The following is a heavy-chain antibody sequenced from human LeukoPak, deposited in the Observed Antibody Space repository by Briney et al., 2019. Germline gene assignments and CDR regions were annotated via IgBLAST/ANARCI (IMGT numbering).Heavy chain of an antibody. J-gene: IGHJ4*02. CDR1: GFTFSSYS. CDR3: ARSWGYYDSSGYLGY. CDR2: ISSSGSTI. D-gene: IGHD3-22*01. V-gene: IGHV3-48*04. Sequence: HPGGSLRLSCAASGFTFSSYSVNWVRQAPGKGLEWVSYISSSGSTIYYADSVKGRFTISRDNAKNSLYLQMNSLRAEDTAVYYCARSWGYYDSSGYLGYWGQGTLVTVSS.